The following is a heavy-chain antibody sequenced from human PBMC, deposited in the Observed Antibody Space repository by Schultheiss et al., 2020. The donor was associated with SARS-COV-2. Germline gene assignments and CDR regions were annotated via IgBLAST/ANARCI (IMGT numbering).Heavy chain of an antibody. J-gene: IGHJ3*02. Sequence: ASVKVSCKASGYTFTSYAMHWVRQAPGQRLEWMGWINAGNGNTKYSQNFQGRVTMTRDTSTTTVYMELSSLRSEDTAVYYCARALPSDAFDIWGQGTMVTVSS. CDR1: GYTFTSYA. CDR3: ARALPSDAFDI. CDR2: INAGNGNT. V-gene: IGHV1-3*01.